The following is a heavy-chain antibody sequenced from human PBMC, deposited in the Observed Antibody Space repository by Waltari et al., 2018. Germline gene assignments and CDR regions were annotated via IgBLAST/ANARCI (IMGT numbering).Heavy chain of an antibody. Sequence: QVQLVQSGAEVKKPGSSVKVSCKASGGTFSSYAISWVRQAPGQGLGWMGRIIPFFGTGNYAQRCQGRVTITADKSTSTADMELGSLRSEDTAVYYCARVNGGSYGFDPWGQGTLVTVSA. CDR1: GGTFSSYA. CDR3: ARVNGGSYGFDP. CDR2: IIPFFGTG. D-gene: IGHD1-26*01. J-gene: IGHJ5*02. V-gene: IGHV1-69*08.